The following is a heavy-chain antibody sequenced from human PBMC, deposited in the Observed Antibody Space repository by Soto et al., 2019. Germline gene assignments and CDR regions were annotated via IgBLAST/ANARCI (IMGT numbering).Heavy chain of an antibody. V-gene: IGHV2-5*02. CDR1: AFSLSTGGVG. CDR2: IYWDDDK. CDR3: IQSRCGGDCLQSYASYYYFGMDV. D-gene: IGHD2-21*02. J-gene: IGHJ6*02. Sequence: SGPTLVNPTQTLTLTCTFSAFSLSTGGVGVGWIRQPPGKALEWLALIYWDDDKRYSPSLRSRLTITKDTSKNQVVLTMTNMDPVDTATYYCIQSRCGGDCLQSYASYYYFGMDVWGQGTTVTVSS.